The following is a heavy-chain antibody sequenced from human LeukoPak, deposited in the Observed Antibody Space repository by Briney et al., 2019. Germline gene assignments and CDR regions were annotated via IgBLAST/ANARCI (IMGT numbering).Heavy chain of an antibody. CDR2: ISSSSSYI. Sequence: PGGSLRLSCAASGFTFSSYSMNWVRQAPGKGLEWVSSISSSSSYIYYADSVKGRFTISRDNAKNSLYLQMNSLRAEDTAVYYCVRGDYDYVWGSPSSAFDIWGQGTMVTVSS. D-gene: IGHD3-16*01. V-gene: IGHV3-21*01. CDR3: VRGDYDYVWGSPSSAFDI. J-gene: IGHJ3*02. CDR1: GFTFSSYS.